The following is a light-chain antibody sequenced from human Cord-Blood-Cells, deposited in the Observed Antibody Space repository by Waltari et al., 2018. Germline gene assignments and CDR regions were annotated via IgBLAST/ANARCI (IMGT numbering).Light chain of an antibody. Sequence: QSALTQPASVSGSPGQSITIPCPGTRSDVGSYNLVPWYQQHPGKAPKLMIYEGSKRPSGVSNRFSGSKSGNTASLTISGLQAEDEADYYCCSYAGSSTFVFGTGTKVTVL. CDR2: EGS. J-gene: IGLJ1*01. V-gene: IGLV2-23*01. CDR3: CSYAGSSTFV. CDR1: RSDVGSYNL.